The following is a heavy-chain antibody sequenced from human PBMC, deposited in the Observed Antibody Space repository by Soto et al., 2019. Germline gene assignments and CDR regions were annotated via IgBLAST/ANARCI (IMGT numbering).Heavy chain of an antibody. CDR2: VSHDGRNT. Sequence: VQLVESGGGVVQPGRSMRLSCAASGFTFSDYAMHWVRQAPGKGMEWVAVVSHDGRNTHYADSVKGRFTISRDSSKNTVSLEMTSLRAEDTAVYYCAKVGRQWLVTSDFNYWGQGALVTVSS. CDR3: AKVGRQWLVTSDFNY. CDR1: GFTFSDYA. D-gene: IGHD6-19*01. J-gene: IGHJ4*02. V-gene: IGHV3-30*18.